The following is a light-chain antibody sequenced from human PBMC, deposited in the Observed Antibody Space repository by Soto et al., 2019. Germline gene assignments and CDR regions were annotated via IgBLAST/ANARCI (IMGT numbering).Light chain of an antibody. J-gene: IGLJ3*02. V-gene: IGLV1-44*01. CDR1: SSNIGSNT. CDR2: SNN. Sequence: QSVLTQPPSASGTPGPRVTISCSGSSSNIGSNTVNWYQQLPGTAPKLLIYSNNQRPSGVPDRFSGSKSGTSASRAISGLQSEDEAEYYCAAWDDSLNGWVFGGGTKLTVL. CDR3: AAWDDSLNGWV.